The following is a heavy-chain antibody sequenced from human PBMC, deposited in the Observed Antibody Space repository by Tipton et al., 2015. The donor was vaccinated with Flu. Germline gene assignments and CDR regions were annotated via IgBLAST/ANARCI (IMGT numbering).Heavy chain of an antibody. CDR2: IHTSAGT. Sequence: TLSLTCSVSGDSLGSSYYWAWIRQPPGRGLEWIGNIHTSAGTYYNLSLKSRVTISVDRSKNQFSLRLASVTAADTAVYFCARRDFSNCVSEPKNWFDSWGQGTLVTVSS. D-gene: IGHD4-11*01. V-gene: IGHV4-38-2*01. CDR1: GDSLGSSYY. J-gene: IGHJ5*01. CDR3: ARRDFSNCVSEPKNWFDS.